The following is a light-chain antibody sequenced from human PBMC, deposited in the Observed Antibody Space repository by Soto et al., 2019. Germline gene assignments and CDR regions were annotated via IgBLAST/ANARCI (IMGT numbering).Light chain of an antibody. CDR3: QQSYSTQT. Sequence: DIQMAQSPSSPCASVGDRAPITCRASQSISSYLNWYQQKPGKAPKLLIYAASSLQSGVPSRFSGSGSGTDFTLTISSLQPEDFATYYCQQSYSTQTFGQGTTGDIK. J-gene: IGKJ1*01. CDR1: QSISSY. V-gene: IGKV1-39*01. CDR2: AAS.